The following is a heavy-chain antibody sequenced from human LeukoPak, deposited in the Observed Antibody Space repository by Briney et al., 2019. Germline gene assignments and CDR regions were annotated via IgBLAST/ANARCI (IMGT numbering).Heavy chain of an antibody. Sequence: PGGSLRLSCAASGFTFRTYSMNWVRQAPGKGLESISYISSSGSTIYYADSVKGRFTISRDNAKNSLYLQMNSLRDEDTAIYYCARAVLYYYYGMDVWGQGTTVTVSS. CDR2: ISSSGSTI. CDR1: GFTFRTYS. V-gene: IGHV3-48*02. J-gene: IGHJ6*02. CDR3: ARAVLYYYYGMDV.